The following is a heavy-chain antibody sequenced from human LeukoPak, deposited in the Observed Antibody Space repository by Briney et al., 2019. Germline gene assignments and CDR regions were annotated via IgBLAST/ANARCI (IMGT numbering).Heavy chain of an antibody. Sequence: PSVTLSLTCTVSGYSISSGHYWGWIRQPPGKGLEWIGSMYHSGSTYYNPPLKSRVTISEDTSKNQFSLKLRSVTAADTAVYYCARGPRFGELLWHWFDPWGQGTLVTVSS. V-gene: IGHV4-38-2*02. CDR1: GYSISSGHY. CDR3: ARGPRFGELLWHWFDP. D-gene: IGHD3-10*01. J-gene: IGHJ5*02. CDR2: MYHSGST.